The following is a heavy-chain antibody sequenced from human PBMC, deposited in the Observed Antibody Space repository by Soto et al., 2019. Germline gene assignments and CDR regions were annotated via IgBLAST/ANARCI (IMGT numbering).Heavy chain of an antibody. CDR1: GFNFSKYD. CDR2: ISYDGNKK. CDR3: AKVLSWPDY. Sequence: QPGGSLRLSCEASGFNFSKYDMHWVRQAPGKGLEWLSVISYDGNKKYYAASVKGRFTISRDNSKNTLYLQMNSLRAEDTAVYYCAKVLSWPDYGGQGTLVTVSS. V-gene: IGHV3-30-3*01. J-gene: IGHJ4*02.